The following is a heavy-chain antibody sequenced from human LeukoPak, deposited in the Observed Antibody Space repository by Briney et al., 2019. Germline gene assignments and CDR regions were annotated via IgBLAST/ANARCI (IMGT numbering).Heavy chain of an antibody. CDR2: ISGSTSYT. CDR3: ARDVGSGPHYFQH. J-gene: IGHJ1*01. Sequence: KPGGSLRLSCAASGFTFSDYYMSWIHQAPGKGLEWVSYISGSTSYTNYADSVKGRFTISRDNAKNSLYLQMNSLRAEDTAVYYCARDVGSGPHYFQHWGQGTLVTVSS. D-gene: IGHD3-10*01. V-gene: IGHV3-11*06. CDR1: GFTFSDYY.